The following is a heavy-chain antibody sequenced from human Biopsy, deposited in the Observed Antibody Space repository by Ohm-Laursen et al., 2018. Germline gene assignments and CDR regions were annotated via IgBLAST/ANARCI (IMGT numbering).Heavy chain of an antibody. CDR1: GGTFSSFG. D-gene: IGHD3-10*01. V-gene: IGHV1-69*06. CDR3: AGGAAKGNPYDH. CDR2: INSMFGTT. J-gene: IGHJ5*02. Sequence: SVKVSCKASGGTFSSFGISWVRQAPGQGLGWMGEINSMFGTTNYAQTFQGRVTITADKSTGTAHLDLSRLRSEDTAIYYCAGGAAKGNPYDHWGQGTLVTVSS.